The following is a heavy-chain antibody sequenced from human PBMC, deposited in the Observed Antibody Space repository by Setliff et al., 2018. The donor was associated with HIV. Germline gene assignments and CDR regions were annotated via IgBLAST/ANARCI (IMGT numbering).Heavy chain of an antibody. CDR2: IYYSGST. J-gene: IGHJ6*02. CDR1: GGSISSSSYY. CDR3: AGDNVLLWFGELSDYYGRDV. D-gene: IGHD3-10*01. V-gene: IGHV4-39*07. Sequence: PSETLSLTCTVSGGSISSSSYYWGWIRQPPGKGLEWIGSIYYSGSTYYNPSLKSRVTISVDTSKNQFSRKLSSVTAEDTAVYYCAGDNVLLWFGELSDYYGRDVWGQGTTVTAP.